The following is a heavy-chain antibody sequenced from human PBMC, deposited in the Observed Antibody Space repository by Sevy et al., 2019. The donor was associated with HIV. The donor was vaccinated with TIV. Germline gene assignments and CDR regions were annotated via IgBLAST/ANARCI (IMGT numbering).Heavy chain of an antibody. V-gene: IGHV4-61*02. D-gene: IGHD1-26*01. CDR3: ARDPGFGSLDF. J-gene: IGHJ4*02. CDR1: GGSISSGSYY. CDR2: IYTSGST. Sequence: SETLSLTCTVSGGSISSGSYYWSWIRQPAGKGLEWIGRIYTSGSTNYNPSLKSRVTMSVDTSKNQFSLKLSSVTAADTAVYYCARDPGFGSLDFWGQGTLVTVSS.